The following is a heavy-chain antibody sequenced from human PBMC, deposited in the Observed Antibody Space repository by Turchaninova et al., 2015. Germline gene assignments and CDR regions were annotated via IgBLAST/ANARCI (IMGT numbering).Heavy chain of an antibody. V-gene: IGHV3-23*01. CDR3: ARASGKFCSSTSCYIID. D-gene: IGHD2-2*02. J-gene: IGHJ4*02. Sequence: WVRQAPGKGLEWVSLISGSGATTSYTDSVKGRFTVSRDNSKNTLYLQVNSLGAEDTAMYYCARASGKFCSSTSCYIIDWGQGTLVTVSS. CDR2: ISGSGATT.